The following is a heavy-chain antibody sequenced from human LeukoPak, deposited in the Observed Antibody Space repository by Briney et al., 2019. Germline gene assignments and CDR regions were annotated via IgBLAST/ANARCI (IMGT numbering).Heavy chain of an antibody. V-gene: IGHV4-34*01. CDR3: ARGLNMTTVITVT. Sequence: PSETLSLTCAVYGGSFSGYYCSWIRQPPGKGLEWIGEINLSGSTNYTPSLKSRVTISVDTSKNQFSLKLSSVPAADTAVNYCARGLNMTTVITVTWGQGNLVHGSP. CDR1: GGSFSGYY. CDR2: INLSGST. D-gene: IGHD4-17*01. J-gene: IGHJ4*02.